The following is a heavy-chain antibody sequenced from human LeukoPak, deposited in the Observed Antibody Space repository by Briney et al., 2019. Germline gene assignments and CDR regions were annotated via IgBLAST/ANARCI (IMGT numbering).Heavy chain of an antibody. CDR2: MNQDGSAK. CDR1: GFTFRNYW. CDR3: ARDPPAVTANTYG. J-gene: IGHJ4*02. D-gene: IGHD5-18*01. V-gene: IGHV3-7*01. Sequence: PGGSLRLSCAASGFTFRNYWMSWVRQAPGKGLEWVAKMNQDGSAKYYVDSVKGRITISRDNAKNSLYLQMSSLRAEDTAVYYCARDPPAVTANTYGWGQGTLVTVSS.